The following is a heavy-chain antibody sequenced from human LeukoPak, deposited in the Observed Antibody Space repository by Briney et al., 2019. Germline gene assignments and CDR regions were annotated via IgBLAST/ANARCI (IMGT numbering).Heavy chain of an antibody. J-gene: IGHJ1*01. V-gene: IGHV3-23*01. CDR1: GFTFSSYA. CDR2: ISGSGGST. CDR3: AKEGEDIVVVPAAGYFQH. D-gene: IGHD2-2*01. Sequence: GGSLRLSCAASGFTFSSYAMSWVRQAPGKGLEWVSAISGSGGSTYYADSVKGRFTISRDNSKNTLYLQMNSLRAEDTAVYYCAKEGEDIVVVPAAGYFQHWGQGTLVTVSS.